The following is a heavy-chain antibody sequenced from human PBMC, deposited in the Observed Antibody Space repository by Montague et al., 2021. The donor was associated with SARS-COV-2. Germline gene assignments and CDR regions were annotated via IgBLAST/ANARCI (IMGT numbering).Heavy chain of an antibody. Sequence: LRLSCAASGFTFSMFPMNWVRQPPGKGLEWIGSIYYSGSTYYNPSHKSRVTISVDTSKNQFSLKLNSVTAADTAVYYCARDPSRQLLLYPVGDYYYGMDVWGQGTTVTVSS. CDR1: GFTFSMFP. J-gene: IGHJ6*02. D-gene: IGHD2-2*02. CDR2: IYYSGST. V-gene: IGHV4-38-2*02. CDR3: ARDPSRQLLLYPVGDYYYGMDV.